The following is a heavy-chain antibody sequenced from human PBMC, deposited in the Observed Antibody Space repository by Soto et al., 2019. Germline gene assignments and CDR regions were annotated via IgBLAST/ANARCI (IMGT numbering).Heavy chain of an antibody. CDR1: GYTFTSYG. D-gene: IGHD1-26*01. CDR3: SIGVAWEPLDY. V-gene: IGHV1-18*01. CDR2: IIAYNFNT. J-gene: IGHJ4*02. Sequence: ASVKVSCKASGYTFTSYGISLVRQAPVQVLELIVWIIAYNFNTNYSQKLQGRFTITTYTSTITSYIELMILRSDYTAVYYCSIGVAWEPLDYWGQGTLVTVSS.